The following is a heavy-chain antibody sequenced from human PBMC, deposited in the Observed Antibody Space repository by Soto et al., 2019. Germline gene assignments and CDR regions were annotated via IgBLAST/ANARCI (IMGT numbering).Heavy chain of an antibody. D-gene: IGHD2-15*01. CDR3: ARGCGGTCYLFDY. J-gene: IGHJ4*01. Sequence: SVKVSCKESGYTFTNYARHWVRQAPGQRLEWMGWINTGNGDTKYSQKFQDRVTIARDTSASTAYMELSSLRSEDTAVYYCARGCGGTCYLFDYWGQGTLVTVSS. V-gene: IGHV1-3*04. CDR1: GYTFTNYA. CDR2: INTGNGDT.